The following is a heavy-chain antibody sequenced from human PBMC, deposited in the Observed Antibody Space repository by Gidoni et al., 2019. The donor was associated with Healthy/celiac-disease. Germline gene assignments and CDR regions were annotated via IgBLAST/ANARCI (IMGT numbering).Heavy chain of an antibody. J-gene: IGHJ4*02. V-gene: IGHV4-34*01. CDR1: GGSFRGYY. D-gene: IGHD6-13*01. Sequence: QVQLQQWAAGLLKPSETLSLTCAVSGGSFRGYYWSWVRPPPGQGLEWTGEINHSGSTNYNPSLKSRVTISVDTSKNQFSLKLSSVTAADTAVYYCARGGVSSSWYLGYNIAVAGPFDYWGQGTLVTVSS. CDR3: ARGGVSSSWYLGYNIAVAGPFDY. CDR2: INHSGST.